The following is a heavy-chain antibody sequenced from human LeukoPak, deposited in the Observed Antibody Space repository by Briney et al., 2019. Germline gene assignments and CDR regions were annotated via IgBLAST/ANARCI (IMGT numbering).Heavy chain of an antibody. CDR3: AKGDGSSLAYYYGMDV. Sequence: GGSLRLSCAASGFTFSSYAMSWVRQAPEKGLEWVSSISGGGDSTYYADSVKGRFTISRDNSKNTLYLQMNSLRAEDTAIYYCAKGDGSSLAYYYGMDVWGQGTTVAVSS. CDR2: ISGGGDST. D-gene: IGHD1-26*01. J-gene: IGHJ6*02. V-gene: IGHV3-23*01. CDR1: GFTFSSYA.